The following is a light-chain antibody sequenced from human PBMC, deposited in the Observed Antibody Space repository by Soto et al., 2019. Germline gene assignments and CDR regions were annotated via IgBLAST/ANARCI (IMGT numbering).Light chain of an antibody. Sequence: EIVLTQSPGTLSLSPGERATLSCRASQSVSSSYLAWYQQKPAQAPRLLIYGASSRATGIPDRFSGSGSGTDFTLTNSRLEPEDFAVYYCQQYGSSFRTFGQGTKVEI. J-gene: IGKJ1*01. CDR1: QSVSSSY. V-gene: IGKV3-20*01. CDR2: GAS. CDR3: QQYGSSFRT.